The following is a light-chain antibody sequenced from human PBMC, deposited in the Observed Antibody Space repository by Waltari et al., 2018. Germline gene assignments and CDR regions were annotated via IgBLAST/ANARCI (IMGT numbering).Light chain of an antibody. CDR1: SSNIVSDNY. J-gene: IGLJ3*02. V-gene: IGLV2-14*03. Sequence: QSALTQPASVSGSPGQSITISCTAASSNIVSDNYVSWYQQHPGKAPKLMIYDVNYRPAGIATRFSGSMSGNTASLTISGVQADDEGDYYCSSYSSSSTWVFGGGTKLTVL. CDR2: DVN. CDR3: SSYSSSSTWV.